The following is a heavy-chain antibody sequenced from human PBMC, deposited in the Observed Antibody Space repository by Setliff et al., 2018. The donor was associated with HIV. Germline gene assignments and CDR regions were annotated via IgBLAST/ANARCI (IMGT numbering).Heavy chain of an antibody. CDR1: GYSISSGYY. V-gene: IGHV4-38-2*02. J-gene: IGHJ5*02. CDR2: IYYNGIT. Sequence: SETLSLTCTVSGYSISSGYYWGWIRQPPGKGLEWIGSIYYNGITNYNPSLKSRVTISVDTSKNHLSLKLTSVTAADTGLYYCASRIYYYDESRVLREEGFVPWGQGTLVTVSS. D-gene: IGHD3-22*01. CDR3: ASRIYYYDESRVLREEGFVP.